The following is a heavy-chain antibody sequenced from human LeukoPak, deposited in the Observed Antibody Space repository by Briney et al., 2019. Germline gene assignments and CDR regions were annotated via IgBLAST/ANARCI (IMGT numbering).Heavy chain of an antibody. J-gene: IGHJ3*02. CDR3: ARDVEGGTFDI. Sequence: PGESLRLSCGASGLTVSSYGMSWVRQAPGRGLEWVANIDQSGGRNNYVDSVKGRFTISRDNAKNSLFLEMSSLRADDTAVYFCARDVEGGTFDIWGQGTTVTVSS. CDR2: IDQSGGRN. V-gene: IGHV3-7*05. CDR1: GLTVSSYG. D-gene: IGHD3-16*01.